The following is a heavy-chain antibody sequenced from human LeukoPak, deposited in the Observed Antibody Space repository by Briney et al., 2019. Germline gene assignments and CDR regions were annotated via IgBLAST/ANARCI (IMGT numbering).Heavy chain of an antibody. Sequence: GGSLRLTCAASGFSVTTNYMSWVRQAPGKGLEWVALIYTSGSTFYADSVMGRFTVSRDNSKNTLYLQMNSLRAEDTAVYYCAKGVPYDGFDYWGQGTLVTVSS. CDR2: IYTSGST. V-gene: IGHV3-53*01. J-gene: IGHJ4*02. CDR3: AKGVPYDGFDY. D-gene: IGHD5-12*01. CDR1: GFSVTTNY.